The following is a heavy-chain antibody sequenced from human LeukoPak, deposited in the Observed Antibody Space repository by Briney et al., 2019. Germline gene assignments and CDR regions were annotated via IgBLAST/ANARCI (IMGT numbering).Heavy chain of an antibody. D-gene: IGHD1-14*01. CDR1: GGTFSSYA. Sequence: ASVKVSCKASGGTFSSYAISWVRQAPGQRLEWMGRIIPIFGTANYAQKFQGRVTITTDESTSTAYMELSSLRSEDTAVYYCAGSLGNRRFDRWGQGTLVTVSS. V-gene: IGHV1-69*05. J-gene: IGHJ5*02. CDR3: AGSLGNRRFDR. CDR2: IIPIFGTA.